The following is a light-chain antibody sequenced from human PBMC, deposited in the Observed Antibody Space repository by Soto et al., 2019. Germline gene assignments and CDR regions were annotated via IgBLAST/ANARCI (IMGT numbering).Light chain of an antibody. J-gene: IGKJ4*01. CDR2: KAS. CDR3: LQYNNYPLT. CDR1: QSINSW. V-gene: IGKV1-5*03. Sequence: DIQMTQSPSTLSASVGDRVTLTCRASQSINSWLAWYQQKPGKGPKLLIHKASILESGVPSRFSGSASGTEFTLTISSLQTDDFATYYCLQYNNYPLTFGEENKVEIK.